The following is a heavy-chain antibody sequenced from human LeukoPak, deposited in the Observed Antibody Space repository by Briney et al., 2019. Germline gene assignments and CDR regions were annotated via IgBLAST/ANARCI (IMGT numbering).Heavy chain of an antibody. CDR1: GGSISSSSYY. CDR2: IYYSGST. J-gene: IGHJ1*01. CDR3: ARDRYYYDSSGYYWYFQH. D-gene: IGHD3-22*01. Sequence: SETLSLTCTVSGGSISSSSYYWGWIRQPPGKGLEWIGSIYYSGSTYYNPSLKSRVTISVDTSKNQFSLKLSSVTAADTAVYYCARDRYYYDSSGYYWYFQHWGQGTLVTVSS. V-gene: IGHV4-39*02.